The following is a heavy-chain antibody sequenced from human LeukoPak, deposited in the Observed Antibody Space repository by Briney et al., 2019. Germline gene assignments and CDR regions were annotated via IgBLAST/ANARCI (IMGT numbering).Heavy chain of an antibody. CDR2: INHSGST. CDR3: ARQVELEWLFDY. D-gene: IGHD3-3*01. V-gene: IGHV4-34*01. J-gene: IGHJ4*02. Sequence: SETLSLTCAVYGGSFSGYYWSWIRQPPGKGLEWIGEINHSGSTNYNPSLKSRVTISVDTSKNQFSLKLSSVTAADTAVYYCARQVELEWLFDYWGQGTLVTVSS. CDR1: GGSFSGYY.